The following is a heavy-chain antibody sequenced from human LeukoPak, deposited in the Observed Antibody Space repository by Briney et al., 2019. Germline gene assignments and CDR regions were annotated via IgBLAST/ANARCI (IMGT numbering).Heavy chain of an antibody. CDR2: IYYSGST. CDR3: ARDPPHCSGGSCYGY. D-gene: IGHD2-15*01. CDR1: GGSISSSSYY. J-gene: IGHJ4*02. Sequence: SETLSLTCTVSGGSISSSSYYWGWIRQPPGKGLEWIGSIYYSGSTYYNPSLKSRVTISVDTSKNQFSLKLSSVTAADTAVYYCARDPPHCSGGSCYGYWGQGTLVTVSS. V-gene: IGHV4-39*07.